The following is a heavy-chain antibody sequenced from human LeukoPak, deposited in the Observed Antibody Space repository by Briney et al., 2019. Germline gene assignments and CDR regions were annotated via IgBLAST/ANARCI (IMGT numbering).Heavy chain of an antibody. Sequence: GGSLRLSCAASGFTVSSNYMSWVRQAPGKGLEWVSVIYSGGSTYYADSVKGRFTISRDNSKNTLYLQMNSLRAEDTAVYYCASLIGHTDYYDSSGYSSPFDSWGQGTLVTVSS. V-gene: IGHV3-66*01. CDR3: ASLIGHTDYYDSSGYSSPFDS. CDR2: IYSGGST. D-gene: IGHD3-22*01. CDR1: GFTVSSNY. J-gene: IGHJ4*02.